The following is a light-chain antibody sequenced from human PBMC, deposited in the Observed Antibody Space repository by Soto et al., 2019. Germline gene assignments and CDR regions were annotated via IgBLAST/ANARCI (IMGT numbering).Light chain of an antibody. V-gene: IGKV1-39*01. Sequence: DIQMTQSPASLSASLVDRVTITCRASQSISRYLNWYQQKPGKAPNLLIYVASSLQSEVPSRFSGSGSGTDFTLTITSLQPEDFATYYCQQSYGTPITFGQGTRLEIK. CDR1: QSISRY. J-gene: IGKJ5*01. CDR2: VAS. CDR3: QQSYGTPIT.